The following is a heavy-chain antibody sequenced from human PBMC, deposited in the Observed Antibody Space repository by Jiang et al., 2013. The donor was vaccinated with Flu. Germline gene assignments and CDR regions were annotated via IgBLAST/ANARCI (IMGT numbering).Heavy chain of an antibody. CDR3: ARSALVGAVYGMDV. J-gene: IGHJ6*02. V-gene: IGHV5-51*01. Sequence: PGKGLEWMGIIYPGDSDTRYSPSFQGQVTISADKSISTAYLQWSSLKASDTAMYYCARSALVGAVYGMDVWGQGTTVTVSS. D-gene: IGHD1-26*01. CDR2: IYPGDSDT.